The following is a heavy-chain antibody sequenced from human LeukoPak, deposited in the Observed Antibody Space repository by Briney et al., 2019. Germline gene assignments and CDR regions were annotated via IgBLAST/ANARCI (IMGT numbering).Heavy chain of an antibody. CDR2: LSGSGLST. CDR3: AKAAAGSYYFDY. J-gene: IGHJ4*02. D-gene: IGHD6-13*01. Sequence: GGSLRLSCAASGFTFDTYAMSWVRQAPGKGLEWVSTLSGSGLSTFYADSVKGRFTISRDNSKNTLYLQMNSLRAEDTAVYYCAKAAAGSYYFDYWGQGTLVTVSS. V-gene: IGHV3-23*01. CDR1: GFTFDTYA.